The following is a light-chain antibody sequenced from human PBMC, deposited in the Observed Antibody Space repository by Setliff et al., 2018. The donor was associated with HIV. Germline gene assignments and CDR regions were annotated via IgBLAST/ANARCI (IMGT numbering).Light chain of an antibody. Sequence: QSALTQPASVSGSPGQSITISCTGTSSDLGGYNYVSWYQQHPGKAPKLMIYDVSNRPSGVSNRFSGSKSGNTASLTISWLQAEDEADYYCTSYTSSSTYVFGTGTKVTVL. CDR1: SSDLGGYNY. CDR3: TSYTSSSTYV. J-gene: IGLJ1*01. CDR2: DVS. V-gene: IGLV2-14*01.